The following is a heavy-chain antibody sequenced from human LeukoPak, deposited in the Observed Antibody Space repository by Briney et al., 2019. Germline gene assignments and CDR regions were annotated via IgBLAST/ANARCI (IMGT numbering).Heavy chain of an antibody. Sequence: SETLSLTCTVSGGSFSSSSYYWAWIRQPPGKGLEWIGSIYRRGSTSYNPSLKSRVTVSEDMSKNHFSLRLSSVTAADTAVYYCARHVQDLGIKVWGQGTTVTVSS. CDR2: IYRRGST. V-gene: IGHV4-39*01. J-gene: IGHJ6*02. CDR1: GGSFSSSSYY. CDR3: ARHVQDLGIKV.